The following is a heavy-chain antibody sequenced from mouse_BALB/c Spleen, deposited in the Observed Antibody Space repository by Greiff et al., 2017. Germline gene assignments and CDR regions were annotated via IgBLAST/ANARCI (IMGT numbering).Heavy chain of an antibody. CDR3: TRDCCGSSYWYFDV. J-gene: IGHJ1*01. Sequence: EVKLMESGGGLVKPGGSLKLSCAASGFTFSSYTMPWVRQTPEKRLEWVATISSGGSYTNYPDSVKGRVTISRDNAKNTLYLQMSSLKSEDTAMYYCTRDCCGSSYWYFDVWGAGTTVTVSS. CDR2: ISSGGSYT. CDR1: GFTFSSYT. V-gene: IGHV5-6-4*01. D-gene: IGHD1-1*01.